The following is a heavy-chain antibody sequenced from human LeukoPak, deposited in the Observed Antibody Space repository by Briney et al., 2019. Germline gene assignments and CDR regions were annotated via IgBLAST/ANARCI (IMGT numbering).Heavy chain of an antibody. CDR3: ARKYRGFDY. V-gene: IGHV3-20*04. CDR1: GFSSDDYG. J-gene: IGHJ4*02. D-gene: IGHD1-14*01. Sequence: GGSLRLSCAASGFSSDDYGMTWVRQVPGKGLEWVSGINWNGGTTGYADSVKGRFTISRDNAKNSLYLQMNGLRAEDTAFYYCARKYRGFDYWGQGTLVTVSS. CDR2: INWNGGTT.